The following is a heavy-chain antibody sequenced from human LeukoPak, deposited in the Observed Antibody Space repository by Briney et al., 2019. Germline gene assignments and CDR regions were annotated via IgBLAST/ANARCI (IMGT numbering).Heavy chain of an antibody. D-gene: IGHD3-10*01. J-gene: IGHJ6*04. Sequence: ASVKVSCKASGYTFTSYAMHWVRQAPGQRLEWMGWINAGNGNTKYSQKLQGRVTITRDTSASTAYMELSSLRSEDTAVYYCARERITMVRGVIDGMDVWGKGTTVTVSS. CDR1: GYTFTSYA. CDR2: INAGNGNT. V-gene: IGHV1-3*01. CDR3: ARERITMVRGVIDGMDV.